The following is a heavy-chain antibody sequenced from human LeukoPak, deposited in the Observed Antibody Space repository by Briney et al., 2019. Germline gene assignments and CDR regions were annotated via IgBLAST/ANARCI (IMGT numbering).Heavy chain of an antibody. CDR1: GFTFSSYA. Sequence: GGSLRLSCAASGFTFSSYAMHWVRQAPGKGLEWVAVISYDGSNKYYADSVKGRFTISRDNSKNTLYLQMNSLRAEDTAVYYCARDGPWDYYYMDVWGKGTTVTVSS. D-gene: IGHD7-27*01. CDR3: ARDGPWDYYYMDV. J-gene: IGHJ6*03. CDR2: ISYDGSNK. V-gene: IGHV3-30*04.